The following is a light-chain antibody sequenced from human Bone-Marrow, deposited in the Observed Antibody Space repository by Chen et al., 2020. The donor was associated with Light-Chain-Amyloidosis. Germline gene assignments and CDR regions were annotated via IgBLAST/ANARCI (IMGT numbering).Light chain of an antibody. CDR3: QVWDRSSDRPV. CDR1: NIGSTS. Sequence: SYVLTQPSSVSVAPGQTATIACVGNNIGSTSVHWYQQTPGQAPLLVVYDDSDRPSGIPERLSGSNSGNTATLTISRVEAGDEAYYYCQVWDRSSDRPVFGGGTKLTVL. J-gene: IGLJ3*02. CDR2: DDS. V-gene: IGLV3-21*02.